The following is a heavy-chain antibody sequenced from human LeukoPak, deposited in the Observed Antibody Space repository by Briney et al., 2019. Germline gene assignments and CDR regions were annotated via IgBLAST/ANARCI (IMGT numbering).Heavy chain of an antibody. CDR1: GYTLTELS. D-gene: IGHD2-15*01. CDR3: ATPSPIVVVVAAPALDY. J-gene: IGHJ4*02. CDR2: FDPEDGET. V-gene: IGHV1-24*01. Sequence: ASVKVSCKVSGYTLTELSMHWVRQAPGKGLEWMGGFDPEDGETIYAQKFQGRVTMTEDTSTDTAYMELSSLRSEDTAVYYCATPSPIVVVVAAPALDYWGQGTLVTVSS.